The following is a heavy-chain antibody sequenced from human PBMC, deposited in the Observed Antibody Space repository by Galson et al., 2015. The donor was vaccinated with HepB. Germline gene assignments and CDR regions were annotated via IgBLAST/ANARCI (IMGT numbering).Heavy chain of an antibody. V-gene: IGHV3-15*01. CDR3: TARF. CDR1: GFPFSNFW. J-gene: IGHJ4*02. CDR2: IKSKSDGETT. Sequence: SLRLSCAGSGFPFSNFWMRWVRQAPGKGLEWVGRIKSKSDGETTAYAAPVRGRFAISRDDSKNMVYLQMNSLRTEDTAVYYCTARFWGQGTLVTVSS.